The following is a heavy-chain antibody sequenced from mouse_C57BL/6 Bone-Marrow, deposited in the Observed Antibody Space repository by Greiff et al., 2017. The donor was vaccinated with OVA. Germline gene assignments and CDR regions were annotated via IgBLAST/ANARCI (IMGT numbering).Heavy chain of an antibody. CDR2: INPGSGGT. Sequence: LQQSGAELVRPGTSVKVSCKASGYAFTNYLIEWVKQRPGQGLEWIGVINPGSGGTNYNEKFKGKATLTADKSSSTAYMQLSSLTSEDSAVYFCARYYYAMDYWGQGTSVTVSS. V-gene: IGHV1-54*01. CDR3: ARYYYAMDY. J-gene: IGHJ4*01. CDR1: GYAFTNYL.